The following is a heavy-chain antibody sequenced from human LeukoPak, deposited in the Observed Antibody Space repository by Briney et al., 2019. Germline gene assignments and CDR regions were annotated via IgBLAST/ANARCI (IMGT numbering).Heavy chain of an antibody. Sequence: GGSLRLSCAASRVSVSGITMHWVRQAPGKGLEWVAVISSDGSNDYYVDSVKGRFTISRDNSKNTLFLQMNSLRAEDTAVYYCARVSRVGGPPHMDVWGQGTTVIVSS. J-gene: IGHJ6*02. D-gene: IGHD3-3*01. V-gene: IGHV3-30*04. CDR3: ARVSRVGGPPHMDV. CDR2: ISSDGSND. CDR1: RVSVSGIT.